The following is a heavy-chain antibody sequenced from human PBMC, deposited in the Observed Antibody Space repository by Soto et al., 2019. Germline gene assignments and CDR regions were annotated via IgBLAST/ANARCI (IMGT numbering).Heavy chain of an antibody. V-gene: IGHV1-18*04. Sequence: QVQLVQSGAEVKKPGASVKVSCKASGYIFTGYGISWVRQAPGQGLEWIGWISPYNGHTEYAQSLQGRLTVTADKSTTTANRELRGRGSDDTAVYYWGRGGSGYHTGRGFAGAMDVWGQGTTVTVSS. CDR1: GYIFTGYG. CDR2: ISPYNGHT. CDR3: GRGGSGYHTGRGFAGAMDV. D-gene: IGHD3-3*01. J-gene: IGHJ6*02.